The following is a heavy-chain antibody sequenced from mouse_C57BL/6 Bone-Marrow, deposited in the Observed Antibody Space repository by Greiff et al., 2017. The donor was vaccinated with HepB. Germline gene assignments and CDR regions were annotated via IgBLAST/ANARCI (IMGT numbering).Heavy chain of an antibody. CDR2: INTGGNYT. CDR1: GFTFSTSG. V-gene: IGHV5-6*01. J-gene: IGHJ2*01. CDR3: TRDRFDYYFDY. D-gene: IGHD2-14*01. Sequence: EVMLVESGGDLVKPGGSLKLSCAASGFTFSTSGMSWVRQTPDKRLEWVATINTGGNYTYYPDSVKGRFTISKDTAKNTLFLLMNSLKSEDSAIYYCTRDRFDYYFDYWGQGTTLTVSS.